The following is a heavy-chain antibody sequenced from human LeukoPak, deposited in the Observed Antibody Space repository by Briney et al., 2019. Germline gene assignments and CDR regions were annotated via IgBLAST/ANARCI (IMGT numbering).Heavy chain of an antibody. Sequence: SETLSLTCTVSGGSISSSSYYWGWIRQPPGKGLEWIGEVNLQGSTNYNPSLMGRVAIAVDTSENHISLQLTSATAADTAVYYCAREGGPYRPLDYSGQGTLVTVSS. CDR1: GGSISSSSYY. CDR3: AREGGPYRPLDY. J-gene: IGHJ4*02. CDR2: VNLQGST. V-gene: IGHV4-39*07.